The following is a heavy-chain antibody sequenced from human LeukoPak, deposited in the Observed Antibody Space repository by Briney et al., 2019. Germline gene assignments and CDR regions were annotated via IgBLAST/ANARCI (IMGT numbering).Heavy chain of an antibody. CDR3: ARGTGGYNYGDSN. J-gene: IGHJ4*02. Sequence: SSETLSLTCAVYGGSFSGYYWSWIRQPPGKGLEWIGEINHSGSTNYNPSLKSRVTISVDTSKNQFSLKLSPVTAADTAVYYCARGTGGYNYGDSNWGQGTLVTVSS. CDR1: GGSFSGYY. D-gene: IGHD5-12*01. V-gene: IGHV4-34*01. CDR2: INHSGST.